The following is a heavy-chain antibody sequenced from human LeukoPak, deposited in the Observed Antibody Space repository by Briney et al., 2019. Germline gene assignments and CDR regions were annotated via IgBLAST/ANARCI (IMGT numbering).Heavy chain of an antibody. CDR2: IWYDGNNK. CDR1: GFTFSSYG. V-gene: IGHV3-33*01. J-gene: IGHJ4*02. D-gene: IGHD4-17*01. Sequence: GGSLRLSCAASGFTFSSYGMHWVRQAPGKGLEWVAVIWYDGNNKYYADSVKGRFTISRDNSKNTLYLQMNSLRAEDTAVYYCARDRGVTVTTDYFDYWGQGTLVTVSS. CDR3: ARDRGVTVTTDYFDY.